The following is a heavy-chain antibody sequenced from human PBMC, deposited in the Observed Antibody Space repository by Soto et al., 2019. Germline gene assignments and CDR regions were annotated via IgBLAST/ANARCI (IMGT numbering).Heavy chain of an antibody. J-gene: IGHJ6*02. D-gene: IGHD3-3*01. CDR2: ISENGRHT. Sequence: EVQLLESGGGLVQPGGSLRLSCAASGFKFRSYAMAWVRQAPGKGLEWVSGISENGRHTNYAASVRGRFTISRNNSWNTLDLLMSSLRAEDTAIYYCAKDRATIFGVVWKYGMDVWGQGTTVSVSS. CDR1: GFKFRSYA. CDR3: AKDRATIFGVVWKYGMDV. V-gene: IGHV3-23*01.